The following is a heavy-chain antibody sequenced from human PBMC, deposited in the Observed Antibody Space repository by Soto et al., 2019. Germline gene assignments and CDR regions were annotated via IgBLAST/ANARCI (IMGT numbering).Heavy chain of an antibody. CDR3: AKGLVVGSYFDY. CDR1: GFTFSSYA. Sequence: EVQLLESGGGLVQPGGSLRLSCAASGFTFSSYAMSWVRQAPGKGLEWVSAISGSGGSTYYADSVKGRFTISRDNSKNTLYLQMNSLRPEDTAVYYCAKGLVVGSYFDYWGQGTLVTVSS. CDR2: ISGSGGST. J-gene: IGHJ4*02. V-gene: IGHV3-23*01. D-gene: IGHD2-2*01.